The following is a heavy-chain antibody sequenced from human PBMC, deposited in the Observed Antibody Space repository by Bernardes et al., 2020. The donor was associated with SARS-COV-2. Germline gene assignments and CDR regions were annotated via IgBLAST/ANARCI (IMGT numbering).Heavy chain of an antibody. J-gene: IGHJ4*02. CDR3: AREWSSFDY. Sequence: SETLSLTCSVSGDSISSYYWSWIRQPPGKGLECIGFIYHTGSTSYNPSLKSRVTISIDTSKSQFSLKLNSVTAADTAVYYCAREWSSFDYWGQGTLVTVSS. D-gene: IGHD6-19*01. V-gene: IGHV4-59*01. CDR2: IYHTGST. CDR1: GDSISSYY.